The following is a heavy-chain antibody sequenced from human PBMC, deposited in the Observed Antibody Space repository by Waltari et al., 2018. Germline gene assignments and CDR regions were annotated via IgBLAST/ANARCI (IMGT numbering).Heavy chain of an antibody. Sequence: QVQLQQWGAGLLKPSETLSLTCAVYGGSFSGYYWSWIRQPPGKGLEWIGEINHSGTTNANPSLKSRVTISVDTSKNQFSLKQSSVTAADTAVYYCARLVPAARYGMDVWGQGTTVTVSS. CDR1: GGSFSGYY. CDR2: INHSGTT. CDR3: ARLVPAARYGMDV. V-gene: IGHV4-34*01. D-gene: IGHD6-6*01. J-gene: IGHJ6*02.